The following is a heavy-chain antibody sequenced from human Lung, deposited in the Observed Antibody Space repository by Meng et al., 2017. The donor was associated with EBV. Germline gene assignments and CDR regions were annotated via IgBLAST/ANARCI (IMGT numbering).Heavy chain of an antibody. V-gene: IGHV4-61*01. CDR3: ARDTAVFPAVMGF. D-gene: IGHD2-21*02. J-gene: IGHJ4*02. Sequence: QVQLEDAGPGWVKPSETLSLTCTASDGAVNTGFYYWSWIRKPPGKGLEWLGYTHYTGYTNYSPSLKSRLSISLDTSKSQLSLRLGSVTAADTAVYFCARDTAVFPAVMGFWGQGTLVTVSS. CDR1: DGAVNTGFYY. CDR2: THYTGYT.